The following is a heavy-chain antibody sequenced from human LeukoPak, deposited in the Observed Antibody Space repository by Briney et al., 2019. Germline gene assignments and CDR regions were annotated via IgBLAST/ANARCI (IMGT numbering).Heavy chain of an antibody. J-gene: IGHJ4*02. Sequence: GGSLRLSCTASGFTFGDYVMSWVRQAPGKGLEWVGFIRSKAYGGTTKNAASVKGRFTISRDDSKNTLFLQMNSLKTEDTAVYYCTLQRLTYYYDTSGYLDYWGQGTLVTVSS. CDR3: TLQRLTYYYDTSGYLDY. D-gene: IGHD3-22*01. V-gene: IGHV3-49*04. CDR2: IRSKAYGGTT. CDR1: GFTFGDYV.